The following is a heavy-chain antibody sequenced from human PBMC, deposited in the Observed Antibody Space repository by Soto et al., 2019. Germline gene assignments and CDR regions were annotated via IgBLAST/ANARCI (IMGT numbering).Heavy chain of an antibody. CDR3: ARLSSIDSSGYYLDY. CDR2: IYYSGST. D-gene: IGHD3-22*01. Sequence: SETLSLTCTVSGGSISSGDYYWSWIRQHPGKGLEWIGYIYYSGSTHYSSSLKSRVTMSIDTSKNQFPLKLTSVTAADTAVYYCARLSSIDSSGYYLDYWGQGTLVTAPQ. J-gene: IGHJ4*02. V-gene: IGHV4-31*03. CDR1: GGSISSGDYY.